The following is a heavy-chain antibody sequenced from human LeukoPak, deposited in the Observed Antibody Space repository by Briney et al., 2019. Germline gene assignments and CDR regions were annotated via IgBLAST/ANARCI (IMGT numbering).Heavy chain of an antibody. CDR2: ISWNSGSI. Sequence: GRSRGLSCAASGFTFDDYAMHWVRQAPGKGLEWVSGISWNSGSIGYADSVKGRFTISRDNAKNSLYLQMNSLRAEDTALYYCAKGGSSGPSNYFDYWGQGTLVTVSS. D-gene: IGHD6-19*01. CDR1: GFTFDDYA. CDR3: AKGGSSGPSNYFDY. V-gene: IGHV3-9*01. J-gene: IGHJ4*02.